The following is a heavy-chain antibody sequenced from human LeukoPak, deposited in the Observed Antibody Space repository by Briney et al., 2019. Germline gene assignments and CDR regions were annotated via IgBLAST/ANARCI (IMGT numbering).Heavy chain of an antibody. D-gene: IGHD3-16*02. V-gene: IGHV4-59*08. CDR3: ARTRIMITFGGVIENAFDI. CDR1: GGSISSYY. Sequence: SETLSLTCTVSGGSISSYYWSWIRQPPGKGLEWIGYIYYSGSTNYNPSLKRRVTISVDTSKNQFSLKLSSVTAADTAVYYCARTRIMITFGGVIENAFDIWGQGTMVTVSS. CDR2: IYYSGST. J-gene: IGHJ3*02.